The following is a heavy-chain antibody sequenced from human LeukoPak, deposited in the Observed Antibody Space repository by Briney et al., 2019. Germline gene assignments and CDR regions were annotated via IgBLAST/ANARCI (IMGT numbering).Heavy chain of an antibody. CDR1: GFTVSSNY. V-gene: IGHV3-30-3*01. CDR2: ISYDGSNK. CDR3: ARDKGSYSSQRDAFDI. D-gene: IGHD6-13*01. Sequence: PGGSLRLSCAASGFTVSSNYMSWVRQAPGKGLEWVAVISYDGSNKYYADSVKGRFTISRDNSKNTLYLQMNSLRAEDTAVYYCARDKGSYSSQRDAFDIWGQGTMVTVSS. J-gene: IGHJ3*02.